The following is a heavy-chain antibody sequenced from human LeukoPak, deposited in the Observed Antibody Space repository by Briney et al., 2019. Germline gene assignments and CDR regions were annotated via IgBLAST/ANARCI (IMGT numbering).Heavy chain of an antibody. CDR3: ATGNYYDSRGYYTFGH. Sequence: SGGSLRLSCAASGFTFSRYWMHWVRQAPGKGLVWVSRISGDGSTTSYADSVKGGFTISRDNAKNTLYLQMNSLRAEDTAVYYCATGNYYDSRGYYTFGHWGQGTLVTVSS. CDR2: ISGDGSTT. J-gene: IGHJ1*01. CDR1: GFTFSRYW. D-gene: IGHD3-22*01. V-gene: IGHV3-74*01.